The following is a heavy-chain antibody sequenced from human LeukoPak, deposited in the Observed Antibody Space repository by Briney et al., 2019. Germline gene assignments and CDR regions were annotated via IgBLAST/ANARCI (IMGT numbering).Heavy chain of an antibody. CDR2: ITSSGRTI. D-gene: IGHD1-26*01. CDR3: ARSPYSESYYGDAFDV. V-gene: IGHV3-48*03. Sequence: GGSLRLSCAASGFTFSIYEINWVRQAPGKGLEWVSYITSSGRTIYYADSVKGRFTISRDNAKSSLYLQMNSLRVEDTALYYCARSPYSESYYGDAFDVWGQGTMVTVSS. J-gene: IGHJ3*01. CDR1: GFTFSIYE.